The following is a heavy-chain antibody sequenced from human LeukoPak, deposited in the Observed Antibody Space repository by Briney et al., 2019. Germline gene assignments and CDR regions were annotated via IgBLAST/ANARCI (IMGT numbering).Heavy chain of an antibody. V-gene: IGHV3-23*01. D-gene: IGHD2-15*01. Sequence: GGSLRLSCAASGFTFSNHGMNWVRQAPGKGLEWVSGISPSGDITYYADSVKGRFTISRDNAKNSLYLQMNSLRAEDTAVYYCARDGGSSGTGAYYMDVWGKGTTVTVSS. CDR3: ARDGGSSGTGAYYMDV. J-gene: IGHJ6*03. CDR2: ISPSGDIT. CDR1: GFTFSNHG.